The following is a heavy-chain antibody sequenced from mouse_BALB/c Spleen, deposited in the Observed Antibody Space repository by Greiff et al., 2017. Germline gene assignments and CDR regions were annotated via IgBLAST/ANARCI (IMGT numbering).Heavy chain of an antibody. CDR2: IDPSDSET. D-gene: IGHD2-4*01. V-gene: IGHV1-69*02. CDR3: AREGLRDAMDY. Sequence: VQLQQPGAELVKPGAPVKLSCKASGYTFTSYWMNWVKQRPGRGLEWIGRIDPSDSETHYNQKFKDKATLTVDKSSSTAYIQLSSLTSEDSAVYYCAREGLRDAMDYWGQGTSVTVSS. CDR1: GYTFTSYW. J-gene: IGHJ4*01.